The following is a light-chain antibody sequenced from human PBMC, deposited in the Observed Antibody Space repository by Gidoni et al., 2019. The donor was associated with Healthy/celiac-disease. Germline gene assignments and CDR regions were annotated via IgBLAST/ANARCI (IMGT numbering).Light chain of an antibody. Sequence: EIVLTQSPATLSLSPGERATLSCRASQSVSSYLAWYQQKPGQAPRLLIYDAANRATGIPARFSGSGSGTDFTLTINSLEPEDFAVYYCQQRSNWPPYPFGQGTKLEIK. CDR2: DAA. J-gene: IGKJ2*01. CDR3: QQRSNWPPYP. V-gene: IGKV3-11*01. CDR1: QSVSSY.